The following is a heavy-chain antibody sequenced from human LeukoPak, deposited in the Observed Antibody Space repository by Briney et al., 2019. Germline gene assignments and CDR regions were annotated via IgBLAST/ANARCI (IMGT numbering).Heavy chain of an antibody. V-gene: IGHV4-34*01. CDR3: ALLAAPTVTTGA. CDR1: GGSFSGYY. J-gene: IGHJ5*02. CDR2: INHSGST. Sequence: SETLSLTCAVYGGSFSGYYWSWIRQPPGKGLEWIGGINHSGSTNYNPSLKSRVTISVDTSKNQFSLKLSSVTAADTAVYYCALLAAPTVTTGAWGQGTLVTVSS. D-gene: IGHD4-17*01.